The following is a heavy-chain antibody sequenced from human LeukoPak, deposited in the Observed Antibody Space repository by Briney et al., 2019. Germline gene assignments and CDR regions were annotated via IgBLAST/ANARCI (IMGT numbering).Heavy chain of an antibody. CDR3: AKDRASSSWSRDAFDI. CDR1: GGTFSNYA. D-gene: IGHD6-13*01. Sequence: ASVKVSCKASGGTFSNYAISWVRQAPGQGLEWMGEIIPIFGTANYAQKFQGRVTITTDESTSTVYMEVSSVRFEDTAVYYCAKDRASSSWSRDAFDIWGQGTVVTVSS. CDR2: IIPIFGTA. J-gene: IGHJ3*02. V-gene: IGHV1-69*05.